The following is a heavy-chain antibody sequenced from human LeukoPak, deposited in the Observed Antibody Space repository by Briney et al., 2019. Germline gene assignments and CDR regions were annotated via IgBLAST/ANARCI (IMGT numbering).Heavy chain of an antibody. CDR2: IWYDGSNK. D-gene: IGHD6-19*01. Sequence: GGSLILSCAASGFTFSSYGMHWVRQAPGKGLEWVAVIWYDGSNKYYADSVKGRFTISRDNSKNTLYLQMNSLRAEDTAVYYCARAGIAVARNYFDYWGQGTLVTVSS. CDR1: GFTFSSYG. CDR3: ARAGIAVARNYFDY. V-gene: IGHV3-33*01. J-gene: IGHJ4*02.